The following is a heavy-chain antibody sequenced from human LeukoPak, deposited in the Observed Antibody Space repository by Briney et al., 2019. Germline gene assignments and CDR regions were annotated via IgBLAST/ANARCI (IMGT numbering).Heavy chain of an antibody. CDR3: ARGDDSSGYYRGYFDY. Sequence: SETLSLTCTVSGGSISSGDYYWSWIRQPPGKGLEWIGYIYYSGSTYYNPSLKSRVTISVDTSKNQFSLKLSSVTAADTAVYYCARGDDSSGYYRGYFDYWGQGTLVTVSS. CDR2: IYYSGST. V-gene: IGHV4-30-4*01. CDR1: GGSISSGDYY. J-gene: IGHJ4*02. D-gene: IGHD3-22*01.